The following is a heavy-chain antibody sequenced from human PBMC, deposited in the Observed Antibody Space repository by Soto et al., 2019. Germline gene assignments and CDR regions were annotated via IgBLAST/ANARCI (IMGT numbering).Heavy chain of an antibody. CDR1: GYTFRSYG. V-gene: IGHV1-18*01. J-gene: IGHJ4*02. Sequence: ASVKVSCKASGYTFRSYGVTWVRQAPGQGLEWLGWISADSGEATYAESLKDRLTLTADASATTAFMELKSLRSDDTAVYYCSRSPEVGVRGAYWGQGTLVTVSS. CDR2: ISADSGEA. D-gene: IGHD3-16*01. CDR3: SRSPEVGVRGAY.